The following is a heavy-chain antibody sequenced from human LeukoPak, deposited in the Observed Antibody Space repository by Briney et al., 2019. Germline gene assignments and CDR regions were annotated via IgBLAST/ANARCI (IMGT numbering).Heavy chain of an antibody. D-gene: IGHD3-10*01. Sequence: GGSLRLSCAASGFTFSSYSMNWVRQAPGKGLEWVSSITSDSRYIFYADSVKGRFTISRDNAKNSLDLQMNSLRVEDTGIYYCVKVAKYYYGSETYYFFEHWGQGTPVTASS. CDR1: GFTFSSYS. V-gene: IGHV3-21*01. CDR2: ITSDSRYI. J-gene: IGHJ4*02. CDR3: VKVAKYYYGSETYYFFEH.